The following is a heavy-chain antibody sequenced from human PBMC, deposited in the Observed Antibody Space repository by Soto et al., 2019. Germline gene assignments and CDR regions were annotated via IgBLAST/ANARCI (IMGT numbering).Heavy chain of an antibody. CDR1: GFTFDDYA. J-gene: IGHJ4*02. D-gene: IGHD3-16*01. CDR3: AKDLTNMITFGGVFDY. CDR2: ISWNSGTI. V-gene: IGHV3-9*01. Sequence: EVQLVESGGGLVQPGRSLRLSCAASGFTFDDYAMHWVRQAPGKGLEWVSGISWNSGTIGYADSVKGRFTISRDNAKNSLYLQMNSLRAEDTAFYYCAKDLTNMITFGGVFDYWGQGTLVTVSS.